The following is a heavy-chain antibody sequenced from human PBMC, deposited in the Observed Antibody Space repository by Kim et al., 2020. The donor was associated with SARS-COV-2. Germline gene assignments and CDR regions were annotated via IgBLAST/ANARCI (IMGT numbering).Heavy chain of an antibody. Sequence: GGSLRLSCAASGFTFSSYWMHWVRQAPGKGLVWVSRINSDGSSTSYADSVKGRFTISRDNAKNTLYLQMNSLRAEDTAVYYCARVSYDYVWGSYRQPPRLFDYWGQGTLVTVSS. J-gene: IGHJ4*02. V-gene: IGHV3-74*01. D-gene: IGHD3-16*02. CDR2: INSDGSST. CDR3: ARVSYDYVWGSYRQPPRLFDY. CDR1: GFTFSSYW.